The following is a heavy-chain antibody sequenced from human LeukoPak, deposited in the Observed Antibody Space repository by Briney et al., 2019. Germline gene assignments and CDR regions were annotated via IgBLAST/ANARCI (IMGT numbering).Heavy chain of an antibody. J-gene: IGHJ6*02. CDR2: INPNSGGT. CDR3: ARDGGSGSYYYYGMDV. V-gene: IGHV1-2*04. D-gene: IGHD3-10*01. Sequence: VASVTVSCKASGYTFTGYYMHWVRQAPGQGLEWMGWINPNSGGTNYAQKFQGWVTMTRDTTISTAYMELSRLRSDDTAVYYCARDGGSGSYYYYGMDVWGQGTTVTVSS. CDR1: GYTFTGYY.